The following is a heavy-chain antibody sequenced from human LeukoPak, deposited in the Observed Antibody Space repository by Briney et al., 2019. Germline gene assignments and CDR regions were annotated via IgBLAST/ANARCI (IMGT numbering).Heavy chain of an antibody. D-gene: IGHD2-21*01. CDR1: GYTFITHW. J-gene: IGHJ4*02. Sequence: GEPLKISCKVSGYTFITHWIAWVRQMPGKGLEWMGIVSPADSDTKYSPSFQGQVIISADKSINTAYLQWSSLKASDSAMYYCARMGGDPLDYWGQGTLVTVSS. V-gene: IGHV5-51*01. CDR2: VSPADSDT. CDR3: ARMGGDPLDY.